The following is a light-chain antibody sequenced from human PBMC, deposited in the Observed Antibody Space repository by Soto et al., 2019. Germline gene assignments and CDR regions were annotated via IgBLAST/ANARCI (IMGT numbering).Light chain of an antibody. Sequence: QSVLTQPPSASGTPGQRVTISCSGSSSNIGRNTVNWYQQLPGTAPKLLIYNNNQRPSGVPDRFSGSKSGTSASLAISGLQSEDEAGYYCAAWDDSLNGLVFGTGTKLTVL. V-gene: IGLV1-44*01. CDR2: NNN. CDR3: AAWDDSLNGLV. J-gene: IGLJ1*01. CDR1: SSNIGRNT.